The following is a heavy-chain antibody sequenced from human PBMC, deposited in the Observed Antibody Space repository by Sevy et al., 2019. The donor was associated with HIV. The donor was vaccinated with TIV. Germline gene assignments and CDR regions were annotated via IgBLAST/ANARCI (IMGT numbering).Heavy chain of an antibody. V-gene: IGHV3-49*04. Sequence: GGSLRLSCRASGFTFDDYTMSWVRQAPGKGLEWVAFIRSKAYGGTTEYAAYVKGRFTISRDESKSIADLQMNSLKTEDTAVYYCTRVEGAADWGMDVWGQGTTVTVSS. J-gene: IGHJ6*02. CDR1: GFTFDDYT. CDR3: TRVEGAADWGMDV. D-gene: IGHD1-26*01. CDR2: IRSKAYGGTT.